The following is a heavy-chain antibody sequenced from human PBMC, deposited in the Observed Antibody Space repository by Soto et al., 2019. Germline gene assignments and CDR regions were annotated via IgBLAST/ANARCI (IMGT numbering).Heavy chain of an antibody. CDR3: ARGEVVPAAEFDY. CDR1: GYTFTGYY. CDR2: INPNSGGT. V-gene: IGHV1-2*04. J-gene: IGHJ4*02. D-gene: IGHD2-2*01. Sequence: ASVKVSCKASGYTFTGYYMHWVRQAPGQGLEWMGWINPNSGGTNYAQKFQGWVTMTRDTSISTAYMELSRLRSDDTAVYYCARGEVVPAAEFDYWGQGTLVTVSS.